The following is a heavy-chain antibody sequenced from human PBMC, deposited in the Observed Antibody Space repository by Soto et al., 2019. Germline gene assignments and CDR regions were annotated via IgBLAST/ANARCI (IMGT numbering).Heavy chain of an antibody. J-gene: IGHJ6*02. D-gene: IGHD4-4*01. Sequence: GESLKISGKGSGYSFTSYWIGCVRQMPGKGLEWMGIIYPGDSDTRYSPSFQGQVTISADKSISTAYLQWSSLKASDTAMYYCERLVHHYSLSEGMDVWGQGTTVTVSS. CDR3: ERLVHHYSLSEGMDV. CDR2: IYPGDSDT. CDR1: GYSFTSYW. V-gene: IGHV5-51*01.